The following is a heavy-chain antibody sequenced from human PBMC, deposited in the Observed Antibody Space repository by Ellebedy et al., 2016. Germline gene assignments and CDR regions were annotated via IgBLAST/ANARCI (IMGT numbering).Heavy chain of an antibody. Sequence: SETLSLTCTVSGGSISSYYWNWIRQPPGKGLEWIGYIYYSGSTNYNPSLKSRVTISVDTSKNQFSLKLTSVTAADTAVYYCARRERMTNWDEGNWFDPWGQGTLVTVSS. J-gene: IGHJ5*02. CDR3: ARRERMTNWDEGNWFDP. D-gene: IGHD1-1*01. V-gene: IGHV4-59*08. CDR2: IYYSGST. CDR1: GGSISSYY.